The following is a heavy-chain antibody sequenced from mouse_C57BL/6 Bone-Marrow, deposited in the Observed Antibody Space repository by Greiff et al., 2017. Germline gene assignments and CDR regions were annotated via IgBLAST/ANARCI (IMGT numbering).Heavy chain of an antibody. CDR2: LWRGGST. V-gene: IGHV2-5*01. CDR3: AKKGDWEKDAMDY. J-gene: IGHJ4*01. Sequence: VKLMESGPGLVQPSQSLSITCTVSGFSLTSYGVHWVRQSPGKGLEWLGVLWRGGSTDYNAAFMSRLSITKDNSKSQVFFKMNSLQADDTAIYYCAKKGDWEKDAMDYWGQGTSVTVSS. D-gene: IGHD4-1*01. CDR1: GFSLTSYG.